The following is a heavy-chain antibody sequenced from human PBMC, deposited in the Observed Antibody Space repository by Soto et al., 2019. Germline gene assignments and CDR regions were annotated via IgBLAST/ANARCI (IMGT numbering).Heavy chain of an antibody. J-gene: IGHJ4*02. CDR2: IIPIFGTA. D-gene: IGHD3-22*01. V-gene: IGHV1-69*13. CDR1: GGTFSSYA. Sequence: GASVKVSCKASGGTFSSYAISWVRQAPGQGLEWMGGIIPIFGTANYAQKFQGRVTITADESTSTAYRELSSLRSEDTAVYYCARDRSYYYDSSGYSYYFDYWGQGTLVTVSS. CDR3: ARDRSYYYDSSGYSYYFDY.